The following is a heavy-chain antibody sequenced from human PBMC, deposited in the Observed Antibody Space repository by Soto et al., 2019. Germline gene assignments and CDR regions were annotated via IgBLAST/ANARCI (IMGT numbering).Heavy chain of an antibody. Sequence: ASAKVSCKAPGYTFTSYAMHWVRHAPGQRLEWMGWINAGNGNTKYSQKFQGRVTITRDTSASTAYMELSSLRSEDTAVYYCARSIVVVTALDYWGQGTLVTVSS. D-gene: IGHD2-21*02. J-gene: IGHJ4*02. CDR3: ARSIVVVTALDY. CDR1: GYTFTSYA. V-gene: IGHV1-3*01. CDR2: INAGNGNT.